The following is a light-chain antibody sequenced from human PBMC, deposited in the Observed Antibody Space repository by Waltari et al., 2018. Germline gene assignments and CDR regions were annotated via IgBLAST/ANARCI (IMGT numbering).Light chain of an antibody. CDR3: FSVAGNYLWV. CDR2: NVS. V-gene: IGLV3-27*01. Sequence: WYQQKPGQAPVLVIYNVSERPSGIPERFSGSTSGNTVTLTISGAQVEDEADYYCFSVAGNYLWVFGGGTKLTVL. J-gene: IGLJ3*02.